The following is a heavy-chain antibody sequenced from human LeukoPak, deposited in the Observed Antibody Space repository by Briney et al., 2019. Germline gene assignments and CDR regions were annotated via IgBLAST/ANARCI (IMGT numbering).Heavy chain of an antibody. V-gene: IGHV3-11*04. CDR3: AREYSSGWAYYMDV. D-gene: IGHD6-19*01. Sequence: GGSLRLSCAASGFTFSDYYMSWIRQAPGKGLEWVSYISSSGSIIYYADSMKGRFTISRDNAKNSLNLQMNSLRAEDTAVYYCAREYSSGWAYYMDVWGKGTTVTVSS. CDR1: GFTFSDYY. J-gene: IGHJ6*03. CDR2: ISSSGSII.